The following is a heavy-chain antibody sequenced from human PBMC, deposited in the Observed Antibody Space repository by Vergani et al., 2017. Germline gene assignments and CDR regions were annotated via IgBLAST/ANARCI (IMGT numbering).Heavy chain of an antibody. CDR1: GFTVSSNY. J-gene: IGHJ6*03. V-gene: IGHV3-66*02. CDR3: ARVVPAAIGYMDV. Sequence: EVQLVESGGGLVQPGGSLRLSCAASGFTVSSNYMSWVRRAPGKGLEWVSVIYSGGSTYYADSVKGRFTISRDNSKNTLYPQMNSLRAEDTAVYYGARVVPAAIGYMDVWGKGTTVTVSS. D-gene: IGHD2-2*02. CDR2: IYSGGST.